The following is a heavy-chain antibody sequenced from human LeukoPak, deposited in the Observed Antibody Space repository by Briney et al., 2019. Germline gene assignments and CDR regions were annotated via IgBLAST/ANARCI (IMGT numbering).Heavy chain of an antibody. V-gene: IGHV3-21*01. CDR3: ARAPPSIAAAGNGWFDP. CDR1: GFTFSSYS. J-gene: IGHJ5*02. CDR2: ISSSSSYI. Sequence: GGSLRLSCAASGFTFSSYSMNWVRQAPGKGLEWVSSISSSSSYIYYADSVKGRFTISRDNAKNSLYLQTNSLRAEDTAVYYCARAPPSIAAAGNGWFDPWGQGTLVTVSS. D-gene: IGHD6-13*01.